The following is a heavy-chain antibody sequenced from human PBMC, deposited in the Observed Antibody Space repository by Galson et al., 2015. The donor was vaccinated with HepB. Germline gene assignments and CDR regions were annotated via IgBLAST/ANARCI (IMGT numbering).Heavy chain of an antibody. D-gene: IGHD4-17*01. Sequence: SVKVSCKASGGTFSSYAISWVRQAPGQGLEWMGGIIPIFGTANYAQKFQGRVTITADESTSTAYMELSSLRSEDTAVYYCARSYGDYVLRDYYGMDVWGQGTTVTVSS. CDR1: GGTFSSYA. CDR2: IIPIFGTA. CDR3: ARSYGDYVLRDYYGMDV. J-gene: IGHJ6*02. V-gene: IGHV1-69*13.